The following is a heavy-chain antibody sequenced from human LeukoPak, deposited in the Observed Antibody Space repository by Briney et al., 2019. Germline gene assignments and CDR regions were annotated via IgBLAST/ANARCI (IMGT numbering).Heavy chain of an antibody. J-gene: IGHJ4*02. CDR2: IYYSGST. Sequence: SETLSLTCTVSGGSISSYYWSWLRQPPGKGLEWIGYIYYSGSTNYNPSLKSRVTISVDTSKNQFSLKLSSVTAADTAVYYCARGGDFWSGYPDYYFDYWGQGTLVTVSS. CDR1: GGSISSYY. D-gene: IGHD3-3*01. CDR3: ARGGDFWSGYPDYYFDY. V-gene: IGHV4-59*01.